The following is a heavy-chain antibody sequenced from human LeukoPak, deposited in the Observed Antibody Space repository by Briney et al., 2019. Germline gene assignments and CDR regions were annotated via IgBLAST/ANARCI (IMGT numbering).Heavy chain of an antibody. J-gene: IGHJ4*02. D-gene: IGHD2-15*01. V-gene: IGHV3-74*01. CDR3: VVGGSPGY. CDR1: GLAFSAYK. CDR2: ISTDGYTT. Sequence: GGSLRLSCAASGLAFSAYKMHWVRQAPRKGLEWVSRISTDGYTTDYADFVQGRFTASRDNTKNTWSLEMNSLRAEDTAVYYCVVGGSPGYWGQGTLVTVSS.